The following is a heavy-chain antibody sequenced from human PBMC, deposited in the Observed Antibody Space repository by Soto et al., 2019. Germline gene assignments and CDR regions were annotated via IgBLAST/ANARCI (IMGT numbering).Heavy chain of an antibody. CDR3: ARGGDVFDY. V-gene: IGHV3-30*03. CDR2: TSYDGSNK. J-gene: IGHJ4*02. Sequence: QVQLVESGGGVVRPGKSLTVSCTGSGFVFGGYGIHWVRQTPGKGLVWLAMTSYDGSNKYFADSVKGQFTISRDNSKNTVYLQMDNLRLEDTAVYYCARGGDVFDYWGRGTLVTVSS. D-gene: IGHD3-16*01. CDR1: GFVFGGYG.